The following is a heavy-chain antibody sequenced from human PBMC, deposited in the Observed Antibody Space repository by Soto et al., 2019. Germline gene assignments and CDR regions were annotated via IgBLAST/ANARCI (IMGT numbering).Heavy chain of an antibody. CDR3: ARLNYYDSSGYYYFDY. CDR1: GYSFTSYW. CDR2: IYPGDSDT. V-gene: IGHV5-51*01. Sequence: PGESLKISCKGSGYSFTSYWIGWVRQMPGKGLEWMGIIYPGDSDTRYSPSFQGQVTISADKAISTAYLQWSSLKASDTAMYYCARLNYYDSSGYYYFDYWGQGTLVTVSS. D-gene: IGHD3-22*01. J-gene: IGHJ4*02.